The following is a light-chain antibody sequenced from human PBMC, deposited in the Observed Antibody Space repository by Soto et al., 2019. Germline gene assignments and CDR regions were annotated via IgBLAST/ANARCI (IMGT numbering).Light chain of an antibody. Sequence: EIVLTQAPGTLSLSPRERATLSCRASQSFSRSYLAWYQQKSGQAPRLLIYGTSSRATGIPDRFSGSGSGTDYTLTISRLEPEDFAVYYCQQYCSSRTWTFGQGTKVEIK. J-gene: IGKJ1*01. V-gene: IGKV3-20*01. CDR1: QSFSRSY. CDR2: GTS. CDR3: QQYCSSRTWT.